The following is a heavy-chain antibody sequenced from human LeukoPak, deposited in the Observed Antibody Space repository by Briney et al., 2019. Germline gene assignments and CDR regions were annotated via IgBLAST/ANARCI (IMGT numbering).Heavy chain of an antibody. D-gene: IGHD3-3*01. V-gene: IGHV3-23*01. CDR3: AKRTARGYSDY. J-gene: IGHJ4*02. CDR2: ISDSGRST. Sequence: GGSLRLSCAASGFAFSSYAMSWVRQAPGKGLEWVSFISDSGRSTYYADSMRGRFTISRDNSKNTLYLQMNSLRAEDTAVYYCAKRTARGYSDYWGQGTLVTVSS. CDR1: GFAFSSYA.